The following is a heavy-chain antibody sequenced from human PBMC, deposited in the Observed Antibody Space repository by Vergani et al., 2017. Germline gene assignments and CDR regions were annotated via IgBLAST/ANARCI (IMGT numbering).Heavy chain of an antibody. V-gene: IGHV4-38-2*01. CDR1: GYSISSGYY. Sequence: QAQLQESGPGLVKPSETLSLTCAVSGYSISSGYYWGWIRQPPGKGLEWIGSIYHSGSTYYNPSLKSRVTISVDTSKNQFSLKLSSVTAADTAVYYCARQDFITMVRGAKGAFDIWGQGTMVTVSS. CDR3: ARQDFITMVRGAKGAFDI. CDR2: IYHSGST. J-gene: IGHJ3*02. D-gene: IGHD3-10*01.